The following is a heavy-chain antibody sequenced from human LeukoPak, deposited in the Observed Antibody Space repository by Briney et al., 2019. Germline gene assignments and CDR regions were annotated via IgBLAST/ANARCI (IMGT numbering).Heavy chain of an antibody. J-gene: IGHJ4*02. CDR3: ASPSCSGGSCYSGIDY. CDR2: IWYDGSNK. Sequence: PGRSPRLSCAASGFTFSYYVMHWVRQAPGKGLEWVAVIWYDGSNKYYADSVKGRFTISRDNSRNTLYLQMNSLRAEDTAVYYCASPSCSGGSCYSGIDYWGQGTPVTVSS. V-gene: IGHV3-33*01. D-gene: IGHD2-15*01. CDR1: GFTFSYYV.